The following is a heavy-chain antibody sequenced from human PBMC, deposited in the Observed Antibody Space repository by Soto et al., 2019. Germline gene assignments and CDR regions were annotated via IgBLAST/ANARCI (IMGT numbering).Heavy chain of an antibody. CDR1: GFTFSSYT. D-gene: IGHD1-7*01. CDR2: ISGSGGSP. CDR3: ARLPSRPRYGTTSEAC. Sequence: PGGSLRLSCAASGFTFSSYTMSWVRQAPGKGLEWVSVISGSGGSPYYADSVQGRFTISRDNPKNTLYLQMNSLRAEDTAVYYCARLPSRPRYGTTSEACWGQGTLVTVSS. J-gene: IGHJ4*02. V-gene: IGHV3-23*01.